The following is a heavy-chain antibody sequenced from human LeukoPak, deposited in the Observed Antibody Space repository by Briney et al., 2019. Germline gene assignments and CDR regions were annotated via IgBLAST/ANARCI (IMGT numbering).Heavy chain of an antibody. CDR2: IIPIFGTA. CDR3: ARSLRFLEWLQGPNYHMDV. Sequence: SVKVSCKASGGTFSSYAISWVRQAPGQGLEWMGGIIPIFGTANYAQKFQGRVTITTDESTSTAYMELSSLRSEDTAVYYCARSLRFLEWLQGPNYHMDVWGKGTTVTVSS. V-gene: IGHV1-69*05. J-gene: IGHJ6*03. CDR1: GGTFSSYA. D-gene: IGHD3-3*01.